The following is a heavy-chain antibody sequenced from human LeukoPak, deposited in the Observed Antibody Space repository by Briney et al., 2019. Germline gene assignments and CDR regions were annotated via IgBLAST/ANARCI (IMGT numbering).Heavy chain of an antibody. CDR1: GFTFSVYV. CDR2: IWHDGSNK. Sequence: GGSLRPSCAASGFTFSVYVMHWVRQAPGKGLQWVAVIWHDGSNKYYADSVKGRFTISRDNSENTLYLQMNSLRAEDTAVYYCARAVGPFDYWGQGILVTVSS. V-gene: IGHV3-33*01. CDR3: ARAVGPFDY. J-gene: IGHJ4*02.